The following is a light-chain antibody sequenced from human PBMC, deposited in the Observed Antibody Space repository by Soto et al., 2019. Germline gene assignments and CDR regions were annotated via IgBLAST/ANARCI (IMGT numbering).Light chain of an antibody. Sequence: QSVLTQPASVSGSPGQSITISCTGTSSDVGAYNYLSWYQQHPAKVPKLMIYDVSNRPSGVSDRFSGSKSGNTASLTISGLQAEDEADYYCYTYTSSSTYVFGTGTKVTVL. CDR3: YTYTSSSTYV. J-gene: IGLJ1*01. V-gene: IGLV2-14*01. CDR2: DVS. CDR1: SSDVGAYNY.